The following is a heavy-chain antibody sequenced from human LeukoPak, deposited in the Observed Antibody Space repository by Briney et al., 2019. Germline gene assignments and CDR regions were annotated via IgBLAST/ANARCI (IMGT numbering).Heavy chain of an antibody. J-gene: IGHJ4*02. Sequence: GASVKVSCKASGGTFSSYAISWVRQAPGQRLEWMGGIIPIFGTANYAQKFQGRVTITADKSTSTAYMELSSLRSEDTAVYYCARDWVGYCSGGSCYSTTEFDYWGQGTLVTVSS. CDR2: IIPIFGTA. V-gene: IGHV1-69*06. D-gene: IGHD2-15*01. CDR1: GGTFSSYA. CDR3: ARDWVGYCSGGSCYSTTEFDY.